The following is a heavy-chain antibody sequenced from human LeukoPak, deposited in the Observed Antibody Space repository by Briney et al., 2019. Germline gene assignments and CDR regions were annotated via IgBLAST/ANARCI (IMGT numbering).Heavy chain of an antibody. J-gene: IGHJ3*02. V-gene: IGHV3-23*01. CDR1: GFTFSSYG. CDR3: AKAMIVVVISAFDI. CDR2: ISGSGGST. D-gene: IGHD3-22*01. Sequence: GGTLRLSCAASGFTFSSYGMSWGRQAPGKGLEWGSAISGSGGSTYYADSVKGRFTISRDNSKNTLYLQMNSLRAEDTAVYYCAKAMIVVVISAFDIWGQGTMVTVSS.